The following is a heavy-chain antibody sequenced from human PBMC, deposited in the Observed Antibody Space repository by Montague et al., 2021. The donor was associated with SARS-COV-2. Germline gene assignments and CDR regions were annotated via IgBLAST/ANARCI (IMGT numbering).Heavy chain of an antibody. CDR1: GGSISSTSYY. Sequence: SETLSLTCTVSGGSISSTSYYWGWVRQPPGKGLEWIGSIYHSGNAYFNPSLKSRVTISIDTSKNQFTLKVNSVTAADTAVYYCARVPDSGTYWSCDYWGQGTLVTVSS. V-gene: IGHV4-39*01. D-gene: IGHD1-26*01. CDR2: IYHSGNA. J-gene: IGHJ4*02. CDR3: ARVPDSGTYWSCDY.